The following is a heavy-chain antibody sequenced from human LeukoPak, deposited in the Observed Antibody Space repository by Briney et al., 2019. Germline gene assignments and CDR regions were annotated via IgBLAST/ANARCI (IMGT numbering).Heavy chain of an antibody. Sequence: GGSLRLSCAASGFTFSSYAMHWVRQAPGKGLEWVAVISYDGSNKYYADSVKGRFTISRDNSKNTLYLQMNGLRAEDTAVYYCARVPDFDYWGQGTLVTVSS. CDR2: ISYDGSNK. V-gene: IGHV3-30-3*01. CDR3: ARVPDFDY. J-gene: IGHJ4*02. CDR1: GFTFSSYA.